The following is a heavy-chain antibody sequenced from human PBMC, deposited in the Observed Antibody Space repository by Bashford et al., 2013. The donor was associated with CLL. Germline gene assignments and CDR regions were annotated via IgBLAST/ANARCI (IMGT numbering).Heavy chain of an antibody. Sequence: QGLEWMGWISAYNGNRRYAENFQGRVTMTTDTSTSTAYMELRSLRSDDTAVYYCARDHYYDSSGYVWFDPWGQGTLVTVSS. D-gene: IGHD3-22*01. CDR3: ARDHYYDSSGYVWFDP. V-gene: IGHV1-18*01. CDR2: ISAYNGNR. J-gene: IGHJ5*02.